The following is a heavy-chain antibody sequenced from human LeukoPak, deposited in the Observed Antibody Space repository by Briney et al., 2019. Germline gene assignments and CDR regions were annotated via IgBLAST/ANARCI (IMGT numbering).Heavy chain of an antibody. J-gene: IGHJ4*02. Sequence: ASVTVSCTASGYTFTGYYMHWVRQAPGQGLEWMGWINPNSGGTNYAQKFQGRVTMTRDTSISTAYMELSRLRSDDTAVYYCARVWVGQRFDYWGQGTLVTVSS. CDR2: INPNSGGT. D-gene: IGHD2-15*01. CDR1: GYTFTGYY. V-gene: IGHV1-2*02. CDR3: ARVWVGQRFDY.